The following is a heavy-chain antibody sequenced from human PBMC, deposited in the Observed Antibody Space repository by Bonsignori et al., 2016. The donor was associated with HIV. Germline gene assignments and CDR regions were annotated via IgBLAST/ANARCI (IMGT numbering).Heavy chain of an antibody. J-gene: IGHJ4*02. V-gene: IGHV3-23*01. CDR3: AKDPSVYGDSGK. Sequence: WIRQPPGKGLEWVSAISGSGGSTYYADSVKGRFTISRDNSKNTLYLQMNSLRAEDTAVYYCAKDPSVYGDSGKGGQGTLVTVSS. CDR2: ISGSGGST. D-gene: IGHD4-17*01.